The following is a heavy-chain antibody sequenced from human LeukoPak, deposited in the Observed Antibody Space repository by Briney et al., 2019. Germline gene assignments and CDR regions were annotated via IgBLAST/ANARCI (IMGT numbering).Heavy chain of an antibody. Sequence: SETLSLTCTVSGGSISSGSYYWSWIRQPAGKGLEWIGRIYTSGSTNYNPSLKSRVTISVDTSKNQFSLKLSSVTAADTAVYYRASNYYDSSGYYYGYWGQGTLVTVSS. CDR2: IYTSGST. CDR3: ASNYYDSSGYYYGY. CDR1: GGSISSGSYY. V-gene: IGHV4-61*02. D-gene: IGHD3-22*01. J-gene: IGHJ4*02.